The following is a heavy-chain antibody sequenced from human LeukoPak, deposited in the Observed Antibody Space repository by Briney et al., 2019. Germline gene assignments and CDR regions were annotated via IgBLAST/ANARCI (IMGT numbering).Heavy chain of an antibody. CDR1: GGTFSSYA. V-gene: IGHV1-69*05. Sequence: ASVKVSCKASGGTFSSYAISWVRQAPGQGLEWTGGIIPIFGTANYAQKFQGRVTITTDESTSTAYMELSSLRSEDTAVYYCARRTTTVTGGGYMDVWGKGTTVTVSS. CDR2: IIPIFGTA. D-gene: IGHD4-11*01. CDR3: ARRTTTVTGGGYMDV. J-gene: IGHJ6*03.